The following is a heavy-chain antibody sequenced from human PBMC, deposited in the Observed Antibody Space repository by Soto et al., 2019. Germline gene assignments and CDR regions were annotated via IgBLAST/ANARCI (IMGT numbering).Heavy chain of an antibody. Sequence: GGSLRLSCAASGFTFSSYGMHWVRQAPGKGLEWVAVIWYDGSNKYYADSVKGRFTISRDNSKNTLYLQMNSLRAEDTAVYYCARELAARLIVGAFGIWGQGTMVPVSS. CDR1: GFTFSSYG. V-gene: IGHV3-33*01. CDR3: ARELAARLIVGAFGI. CDR2: IWYDGSNK. J-gene: IGHJ3*02. D-gene: IGHD6-6*01.